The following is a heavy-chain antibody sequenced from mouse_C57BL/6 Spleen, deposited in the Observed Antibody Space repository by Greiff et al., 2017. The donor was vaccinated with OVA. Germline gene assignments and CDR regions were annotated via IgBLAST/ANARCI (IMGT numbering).Heavy chain of an antibody. J-gene: IGHJ2*01. CDR1: GFSLTSYG. Sequence: VKLVESGPGLVQPSQSLSITCTVSGFSLTSYGVHWVRQSPGKGLEWLGVIWSGGSTDYNAAFISRLSISKDNSKSQVFFKMNSLQADDTAIYYCARTPPPNTILGFDYWGQGTTLTVSS. D-gene: IGHD2-12*01. CDR2: IWSGGST. V-gene: IGHV2-2*01. CDR3: ARTPPPNTILGFDY.